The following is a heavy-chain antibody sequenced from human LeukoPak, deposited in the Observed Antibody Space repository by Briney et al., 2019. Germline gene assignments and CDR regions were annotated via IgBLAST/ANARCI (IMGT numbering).Heavy chain of an antibody. J-gene: IGHJ4*02. Sequence: GGSLRLSCAASGFTFSSYAMHWVRQAPGKGLEWVAVISYDGSNKYYADSVKGRFTISRDNSKNTLYLQMNSLRAEDTAVYYCAKTPPGIAAAGLDYWGQGTLVTVSS. CDR3: AKTPPGIAAAGLDY. V-gene: IGHV3-30*18. D-gene: IGHD6-13*01. CDR2: ISYDGSNK. CDR1: GFTFSSYA.